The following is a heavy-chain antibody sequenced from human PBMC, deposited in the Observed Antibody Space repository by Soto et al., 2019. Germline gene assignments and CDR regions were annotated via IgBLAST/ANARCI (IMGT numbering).Heavy chain of an antibody. J-gene: IGHJ4*02. V-gene: IGHV4-59*01. D-gene: IGHD6-25*01. Sequence: QVQLQESGPGLVKPSETLALTCTVSGGSISPYFWSWIRRPPGKGLEWIGYVYYSGSTSYNPSLKSRVTISVDTSKNQFSLNLTSVTAADTAVYYCGRGAWSSSGDFWGQGTLVTVSS. CDR2: VYYSGST. CDR1: GGSISPYF. CDR3: GRGAWSSSGDF.